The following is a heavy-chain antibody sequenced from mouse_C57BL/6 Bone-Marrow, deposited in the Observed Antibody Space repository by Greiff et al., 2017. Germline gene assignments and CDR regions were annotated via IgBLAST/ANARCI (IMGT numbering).Heavy chain of an antibody. V-gene: IGHV5-16*01. CDR3: ARGYYYGRVFDY. J-gene: IGHJ2*01. CDR1: GFTFSDYY. CDR2: INYDGSST. Sequence: EVQLVESEGGLVQPGSSMKLSCTASGFTFSDYYMAWVRQVPEKGLEWVANINYDGSSTYYLDSLKSRFIISRDNAKNILYLQMSSLKSEDTATYYCARGYYYGRVFDYWGQGTTLTVSS. D-gene: IGHD1-1*01.